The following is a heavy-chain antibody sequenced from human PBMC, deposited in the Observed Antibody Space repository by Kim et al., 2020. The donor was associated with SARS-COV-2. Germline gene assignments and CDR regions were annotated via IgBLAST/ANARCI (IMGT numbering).Heavy chain of an antibody. CDR3: ARDRTSAVYYDILTGYYDPSSGMDV. J-gene: IGHJ6*02. CDR2: INPNSGGT. D-gene: IGHD3-9*01. Sequence: ASVKVSCKASGYTFTGYYMHWVRQAPGQGLEWMGRINPNSGGTNYAQKLQGRVTMTSDTSISTAYMELSRLRSDDTAVYYCARDRTSAVYYDILTGYYDPSSGMDVWCQGATVAVTS. V-gene: IGHV1-2*06. CDR1: GYTFTGYY.